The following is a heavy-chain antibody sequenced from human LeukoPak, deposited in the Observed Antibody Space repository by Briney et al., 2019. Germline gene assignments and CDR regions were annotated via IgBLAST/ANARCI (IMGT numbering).Heavy chain of an antibody. Sequence: PGGSLRLSCAASGFSFSDYYMSWIRQAPGKGLEWVSYIGTSTTHTNYADSVKGRFTMSRDKAQNSLYLQLNSLRAEDTAVYYCARVGVYGGIRGAFDVWGQGTMVTVSS. CDR1: GFSFSDYY. D-gene: IGHD4-23*01. CDR3: ARVGVYGGIRGAFDV. V-gene: IGHV3-11*05. CDR2: IGTSTTHT. J-gene: IGHJ3*01.